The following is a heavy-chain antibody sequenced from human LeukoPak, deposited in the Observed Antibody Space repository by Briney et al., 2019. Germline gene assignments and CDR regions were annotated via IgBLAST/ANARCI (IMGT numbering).Heavy chain of an antibody. CDR3: ARDGLAAAADY. D-gene: IGHD6-13*01. V-gene: IGHV3-74*01. J-gene: IGHJ4*02. CDR2: IKGDGTST. Sequence: GGSLKLSCTVSGFTFSTHWMRWVRQAPGKGLVWVSHIKGDGTSTNYADSVKGRFTISRDNAKNTLFLQMNGLRAEDTAVYYCARDGLAAAADYWGQGTLVTVSS. CDR1: GFTFSTHW.